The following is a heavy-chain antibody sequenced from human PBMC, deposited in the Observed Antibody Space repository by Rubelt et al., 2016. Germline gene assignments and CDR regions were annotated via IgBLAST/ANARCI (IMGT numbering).Heavy chain of an antibody. Sequence: EVQLVESGGGLVQPGRSLRLSCAASGFSFDDYGMHWVRQAPGKGLEWVSGINWSSKRLGYADSVKGRFTISRDNAKSSLDLQMNSLRIEDTALYYCARSDITIFEVVKNWGQGTLVTVSS. J-gene: IGHJ4*02. CDR3: ARSDITIFEVVKN. CDR2: INWSSKRL. D-gene: IGHD3-3*01. CDR1: GFSFDDYG. V-gene: IGHV3-9*01.